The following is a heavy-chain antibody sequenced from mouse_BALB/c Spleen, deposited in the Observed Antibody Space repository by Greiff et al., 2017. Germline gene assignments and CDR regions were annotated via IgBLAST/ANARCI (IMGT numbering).Heavy chain of an antibody. Sequence: VQLQQSGPELMKPGASVKISCKASGYSFTSYYMHWVKQSHGKSLEWIVYIDPFNGGTSYNQKFKGKATLTVDKSSSTAYMHLSSLTSEDSAVYYCARGGGNYDAWFAYWGQGTLVTVSA. D-gene: IGHD2-1*01. CDR2: IDPFNGGT. V-gene: IGHV1S135*01. CDR3: ARGGGNYDAWFAY. J-gene: IGHJ3*01. CDR1: GYSFTSYY.